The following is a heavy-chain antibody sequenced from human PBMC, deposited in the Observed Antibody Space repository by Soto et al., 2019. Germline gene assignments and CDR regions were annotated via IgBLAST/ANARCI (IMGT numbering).Heavy chain of an antibody. Sequence: GESLKISCAASGFTFSSYGMHWVRQAPGKGLEWVAVIWYDGSNKYYADSVKGRFTISRDNSKNTLYLQMNSLRAEDTAVYYCAREGIAVAGTDYYYYGMDVWGQGTTVTVSS. CDR3: AREGIAVAGTDYYYYGMDV. J-gene: IGHJ6*02. CDR2: IWYDGSNK. D-gene: IGHD6-19*01. V-gene: IGHV3-33*01. CDR1: GFTFSSYG.